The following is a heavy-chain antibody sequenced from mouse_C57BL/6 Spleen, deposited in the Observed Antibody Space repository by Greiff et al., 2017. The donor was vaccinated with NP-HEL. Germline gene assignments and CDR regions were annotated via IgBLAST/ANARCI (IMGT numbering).Heavy chain of an antibody. CDR3: ARSRYSNYEGYFDV. CDR1: GYTFTDYY. V-gene: IGHV1-76*01. CDR2: IYPGSGNT. J-gene: IGHJ1*03. D-gene: IGHD2-5*01. Sequence: VQLQESGAELVRPGASVKLSCKASGYTFTDYYINWVKQRPGQGLEWIARIYPGSGNTYYNEKFKGKATLTAEKSSSTAYMQLSSLTSEDSAVYFCARSRYSNYEGYFDVWGTGTTVTVSS.